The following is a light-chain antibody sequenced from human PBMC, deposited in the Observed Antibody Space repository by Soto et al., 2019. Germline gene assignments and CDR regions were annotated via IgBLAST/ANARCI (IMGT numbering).Light chain of an antibody. CDR3: QQYNNWPRT. CDR2: GAS. CDR1: QSVSSN. J-gene: IGKJ1*01. V-gene: IGKV3-15*01. Sequence: EIVMTQSPATLSVSPGERATLSCRASQSVSSNLAWYQQKPGRAPRLHIYGASTRATGIPARFSGSGSGTEFTLTISSLQSEDFAVYYCQQYNNWPRTFGQGTQVDIK.